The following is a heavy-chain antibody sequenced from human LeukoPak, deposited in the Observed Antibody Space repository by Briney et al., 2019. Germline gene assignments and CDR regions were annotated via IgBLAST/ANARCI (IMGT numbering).Heavy chain of an antibody. Sequence: ASVKVSCKASGYTFTAYYMHWVRQVPGQGLEWMGWINAYNGNTKYSQKLQGRVTLTTDTSTSTVYMDLRSLRSDDTAVYYCARVADYGSGSLLFDYWGQGSLVIVSS. D-gene: IGHD3-10*01. CDR2: INAYNGNT. J-gene: IGHJ4*02. CDR1: GYTFTAYY. CDR3: ARVADYGSGSLLFDY. V-gene: IGHV1-18*04.